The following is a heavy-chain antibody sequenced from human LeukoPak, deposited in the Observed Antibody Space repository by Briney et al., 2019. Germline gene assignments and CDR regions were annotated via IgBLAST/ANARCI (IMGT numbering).Heavy chain of an antibody. V-gene: IGHV3-23*01. CDR3: AYSVMLTFGGVIGAFDI. CDR1: GFTFSSYA. J-gene: IGHJ3*02. CDR2: ISDSGGSK. Sequence: WGSLRLSCAASGFTFSSYALSWLRQPPGKGLEWVSAISDSGGSKYYPESVKGRFTISRDNSKNTLYLEMNCLRAEDTDVYYCAYSVMLTFGGVIGAFDIWGQGTMVTVSS. D-gene: IGHD3-16*02.